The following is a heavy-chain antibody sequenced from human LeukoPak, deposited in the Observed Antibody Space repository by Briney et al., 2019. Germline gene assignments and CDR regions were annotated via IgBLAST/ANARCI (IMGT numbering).Heavy chain of an antibody. J-gene: IGHJ4*02. CDR3: ARHLAPYRPFHD. CDR1: GASISTYY. CDR2: MYTSVTT. V-gene: IGHV4-4*09. Sequence: AETLSLTCTVSGASISTYYWTWVRQPPGKGLEWIGSMYTSVTTRYNPSLKSRGTISVDTSKNRSSLNLISVTAADTAVYYCARHLAPYRPFHDWGQGSLVTVSS. D-gene: IGHD1-14*01.